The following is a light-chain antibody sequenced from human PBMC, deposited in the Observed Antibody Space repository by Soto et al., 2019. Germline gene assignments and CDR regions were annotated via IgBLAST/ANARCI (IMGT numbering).Light chain of an antibody. CDR2: GAS. CDR3: QQDYNSRYT. J-gene: IGKJ2*01. V-gene: IGKV3D-7*01. CDR1: QSVSSSY. Sequence: PGERVTLSCRASQSVSSSYLTWYQQKPGQAPRLLIYGASTRATSIPARFSGGGSGTDFTLTISSLQPEDFAVYYCQQDYNSRYTFGQGTKLEIK.